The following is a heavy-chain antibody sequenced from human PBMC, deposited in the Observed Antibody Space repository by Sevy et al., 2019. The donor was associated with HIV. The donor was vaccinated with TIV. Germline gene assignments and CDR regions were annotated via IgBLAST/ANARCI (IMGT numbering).Heavy chain of an antibody. V-gene: IGHV3-23*01. Sequence: GGSLRLSCAASGFTFSSYAMSWVRQAPGKGLEWVSAISGSGGSTYYADSVKGQFTISRDNSKNTLYLQMNSLRAEDTAVYYCARNTASSAQIGYFQHWGQGTLVTVSS. J-gene: IGHJ1*01. CDR1: GFTFSSYA. D-gene: IGHD3-22*01. CDR2: ISGSGGST. CDR3: ARNTASSAQIGYFQH.